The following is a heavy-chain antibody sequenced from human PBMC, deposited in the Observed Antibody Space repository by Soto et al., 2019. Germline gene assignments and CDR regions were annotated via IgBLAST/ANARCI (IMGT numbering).Heavy chain of an antibody. Sequence: AAVKVSCKASGYTFTSYGISWVRQAPGQGLEWMGWISAYNCNTNYAQKLQGRVTMTTDTSTSTAYMELRSLRSDDTAVYYCATFTESGLRGAFDIWGQGTMVTVSS. CDR1: GYTFTSYG. CDR2: ISAYNCNT. CDR3: ATFTESGLRGAFDI. D-gene: IGHD3-3*01. V-gene: IGHV1-18*04. J-gene: IGHJ3*02.